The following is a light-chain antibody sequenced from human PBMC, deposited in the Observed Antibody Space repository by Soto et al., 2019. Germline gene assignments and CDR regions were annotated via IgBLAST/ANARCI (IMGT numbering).Light chain of an antibody. CDR2: RNN. V-gene: IGLV1-47*01. J-gene: IGLJ1*01. Sequence: QSVLTQPPSASGTPGQRVTISCSGSSSNIGSNYVYWYQQLPGTAPKLLIYRNNQRPSGVPDRFSGSKSGTSASLAISGLRSEDEADYYCATWDDSLGGVCVFGTGTKLTVL. CDR3: ATWDDSLGGVCV. CDR1: SSNIGSNY.